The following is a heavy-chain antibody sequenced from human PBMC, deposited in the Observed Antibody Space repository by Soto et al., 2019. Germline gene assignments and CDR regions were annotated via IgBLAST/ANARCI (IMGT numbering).Heavy chain of an antibody. J-gene: IGHJ6*02. CDR2: IYYSGST. V-gene: IGHV4-59*01. CDR1: GGSISSYY. D-gene: IGHD3-9*01. CDR3: ARDTSGTGYYGMDV. Sequence: SETLSLTCTVSGGSISSYYWSWIRQPPGKGLEWIGYIYYSGSTNYNPSLKSRVTISVDTSKNQFSLKLSSVTAADTAVYYCARDTSGTGYYGMDVWGQGTTVTVS.